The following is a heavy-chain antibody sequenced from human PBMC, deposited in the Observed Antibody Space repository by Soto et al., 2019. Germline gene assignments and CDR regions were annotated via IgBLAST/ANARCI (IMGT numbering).Heavy chain of an antibody. CDR1: GFTFSSYA. J-gene: IGHJ4*02. CDR2: ISYDGSNK. Sequence: TGGSLRLSCAASGFTFSSYAMHWVRQAPGKGLEWVAVISYDGSNKYYADSVKGRFTISRDNSKNTLYLQMNSLRAEDTAVYYCARSGGSGSYYNFDYWGQGTLVTVS. D-gene: IGHD3-10*01. V-gene: IGHV3-30-3*01. CDR3: ARSGGSGSYYNFDY.